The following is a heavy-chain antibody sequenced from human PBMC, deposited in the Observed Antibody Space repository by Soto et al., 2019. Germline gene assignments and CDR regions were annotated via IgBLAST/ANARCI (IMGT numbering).Heavy chain of an antibody. J-gene: IGHJ6*02. Sequence: GSLRLSCAASGFTFSSYAMSWVRQAPGKGLEWVSTISGSGGSTYYADSVKGRFTISRDNSKNTLYLQMNSLRAEDTAVYYCAKERWEGYRKDVWTQRTTDTGSS. CDR2: ISGSGGST. V-gene: IGHV3-23*01. D-gene: IGHD1-26*01. CDR3: AKERWEGYRKDV. CDR1: GFTFSSYA.